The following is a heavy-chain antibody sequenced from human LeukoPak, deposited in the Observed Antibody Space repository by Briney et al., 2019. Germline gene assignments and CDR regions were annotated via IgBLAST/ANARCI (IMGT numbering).Heavy chain of an antibody. D-gene: IGHD3-10*01. CDR2: IRYDGSNT. CDR3: ARDGYYYGSDLDY. V-gene: IGHV3-30*02. Sequence: GGSLRLSCAASGFTFSSYGMHWVRQAPGKGLEWVAFIRYDGSNTYYADSVRGRFTISRDNSKNTLCLQMNSLRAEDTAVYYCARDGYYYGSDLDYWGQGTLVTVSS. J-gene: IGHJ4*02. CDR1: GFTFSSYG.